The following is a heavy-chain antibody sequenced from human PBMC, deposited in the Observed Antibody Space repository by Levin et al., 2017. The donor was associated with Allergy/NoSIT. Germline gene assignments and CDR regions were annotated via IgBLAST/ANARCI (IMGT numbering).Heavy chain of an antibody. D-gene: IGHD6-13*01. CDR3: TTDISSWYYPGDY. V-gene: IGHV3-15*01. J-gene: IGHJ4*02. CDR1: GFTFSNAW. CDR2: IKSKTDGGTT. Sequence: AGGSLRLSCAASGFTFSNAWMSWVRQAPGKGLEWVGRIKSKTDGGTTDYAAPVKGRFTISRDDSKNTLYLQMNSLKTEDTAVYYCTTDISSWYYPGDYWGQGTLVTVSS.